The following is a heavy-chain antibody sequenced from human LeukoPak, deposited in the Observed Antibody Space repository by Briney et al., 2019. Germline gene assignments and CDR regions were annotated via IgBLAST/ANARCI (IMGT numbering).Heavy chain of an antibody. CDR3: ARNPSGYYAIS. D-gene: IGHD3-22*01. CDR1: GYSFTTYW. CDR2: IDPSESDV. J-gene: IGHJ5*02. V-gene: IGHV5-10-1*01. Sequence: GESLKISCRGSGYSFTTYWIGWVRQMPGKGLEWMGRIDPSESDVNYSPSFEGHVTISVDKSISTAYLQWSSLKASDTAMYYCARNPSGYYAISWGQGTLVAVSS.